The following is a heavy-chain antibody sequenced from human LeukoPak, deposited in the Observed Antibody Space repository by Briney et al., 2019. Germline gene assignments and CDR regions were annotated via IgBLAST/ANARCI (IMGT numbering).Heavy chain of an antibody. V-gene: IGHV4-4*02. D-gene: IGHD3-10*01. J-gene: IGHJ5*02. CDR2: IYHSGST. Sequence: SETQSLTCAVSGASISSSDWWSWVRQPPGKGLEWIGEIYHSGSTNYNPSLKSRVTISVDKSKNQFSLKLSSVTAADTAVYYCARDGVFGTFDPWGQGTLVTVSS. CDR1: GASISSSDW. CDR3: ARDGVFGTFDP.